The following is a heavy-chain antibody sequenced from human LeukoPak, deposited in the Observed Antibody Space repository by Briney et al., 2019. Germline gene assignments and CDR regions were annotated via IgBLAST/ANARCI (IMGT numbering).Heavy chain of an antibody. CDR2: IYYSGST. V-gene: IGHV4-59*08. CDR1: GDSISSYY. D-gene: IGHD3-10*02. CDR3: ARGGYYYVLDAFDI. J-gene: IGHJ3*02. Sequence: SETLSLTCTVSGDSISSYYWSWIRQPPGKGLEWIGYIYYSGSTNYNPSLKSRVTISVDTSKNQFSLKLSSVTAADTAVYYCARGGYYYVLDAFDIWGQGTMVTVSS.